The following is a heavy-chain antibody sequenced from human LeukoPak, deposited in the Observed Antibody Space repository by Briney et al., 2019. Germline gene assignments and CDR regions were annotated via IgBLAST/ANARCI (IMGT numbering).Heavy chain of an antibody. CDR2: INPNSGDT. CDR1: GYIFTGYY. Sequence: ASVKVSCKASGYIFTGYYMHWVRQAPGQGLEWMGWINPNSGDTNYAQKFQGRVTMTRDTSISTAYMELSRLRSDDTAVYYCARDFDRRTRKIGRDSLYYYYYYMDVWGKGTTVTVSS. CDR3: ARDFDRRTRKIGRDSLYYYYYYMDV. J-gene: IGHJ6*03. D-gene: IGHD3-9*01. V-gene: IGHV1-2*02.